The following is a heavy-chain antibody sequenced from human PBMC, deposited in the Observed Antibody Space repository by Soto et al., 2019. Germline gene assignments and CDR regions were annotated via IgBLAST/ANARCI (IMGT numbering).Heavy chain of an antibody. D-gene: IGHD6-19*01. CDR3: VGLGWDY. V-gene: IGHV3-23*04. J-gene: IGHJ4*02. Sequence: EVQLVESGGGSVQPGGSLRLSCVVSGFVFGDRAMSWVRQAPGRGLEWVSTIRATTTSVSTFYTDSVKGRFTMSRDKSKNTVFLQMNSLRVGDSAVYYCVGLGWDYWGQGTLVTVSS. CDR1: GFVFGDRA. CDR2: IRATTTSVST.